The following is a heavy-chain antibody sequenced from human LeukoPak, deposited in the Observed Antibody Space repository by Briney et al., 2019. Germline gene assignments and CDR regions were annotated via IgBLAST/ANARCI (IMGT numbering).Heavy chain of an antibody. D-gene: IGHD3-9*01. V-gene: IGHV4-59*08. CDR2: IYYSGST. Sequence: ASETLSLTCTVSGGSISSYYWSWIRQPPGKGLEWIGYIYYSGSTNYNPSLKSRVTISVDTSKNQFPLKLISVTAADTAVYYCARGVRYYDILTGYRLAYYFDYWGQETLVTVSS. J-gene: IGHJ4*02. CDR1: GGSISSYY. CDR3: ARGVRYYDILTGYRLAYYFDY.